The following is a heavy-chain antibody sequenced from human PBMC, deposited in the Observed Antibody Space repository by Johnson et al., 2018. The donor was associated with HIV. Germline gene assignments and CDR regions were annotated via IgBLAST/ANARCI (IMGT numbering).Heavy chain of an antibody. Sequence: VQLVESGGGVVQPGRSLRLSCAASGFTFSSYDIHWVRQATGKGLESVSPIGPAADTYYPGSVKGRFTVSRENAKNSLYLQMNSLRAGDTAVFYCARGEWVSRCYYTRVGAFDIWGQGTMVTVSS. D-gene: IGHD3-3*01. V-gene: IGHV3-13*01. CDR1: GFTFSSYD. CDR2: IGPAADT. CDR3: ARGEWVSRCYYTRVGAFDI. J-gene: IGHJ3*02.